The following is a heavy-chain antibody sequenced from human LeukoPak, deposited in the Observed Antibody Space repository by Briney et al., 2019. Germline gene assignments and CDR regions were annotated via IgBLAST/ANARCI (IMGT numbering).Heavy chain of an antibody. CDR1: GFTFSASV. J-gene: IGHJ6*03. V-gene: IGHV3-73*01. CDR3: TREKEAYNFGLAYYYYYMDV. D-gene: IGHD5-18*01. Sequence: GGSLRLSCAASGFTFSASVVHWVRQASGKGLEWLGRIRSKPNNYATAYAASMKGRFTISRDDSKNTAYLQMNSLQTEDTAVYYCTREKEAYNFGLAYYYYYMDVWGKGTTVTVSS. CDR2: IRSKPNNYAT.